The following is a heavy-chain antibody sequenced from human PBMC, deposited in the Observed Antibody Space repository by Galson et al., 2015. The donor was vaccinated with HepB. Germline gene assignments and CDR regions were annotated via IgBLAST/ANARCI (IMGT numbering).Heavy chain of an antibody. CDR2: ISYDGSNK. CDR1: GFTFSSYA. Sequence: SLRLSCAASGFTFSSYAMHWVRQAPGKGLEWVAVISYDGSNKYYADSVKGRFTISRDNSKNTLYLQMNSLRAEDTAVYYCAREVSDGSGSSDGMDVWGQGTTVTVSS. D-gene: IGHD3-10*01. CDR3: AREVSDGSGSSDGMDV. J-gene: IGHJ6*02. V-gene: IGHV3-30*04.